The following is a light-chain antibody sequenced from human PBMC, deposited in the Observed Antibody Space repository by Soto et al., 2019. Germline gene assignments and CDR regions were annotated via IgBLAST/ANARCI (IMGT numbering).Light chain of an antibody. V-gene: IGKV3-20*01. CDR1: QSVSSSY. CDR3: QHYDRSFWT. CDR2: GAS. Sequence: EIVLTQSPGTLFLSPGERATLSCRASQSVSSSYLAWYQQKPGQAPRLLIYGASSRATGIPDRFSGSGSGTDFTLTISRLEPEDFAVYYCQHYDRSFWTVGQGTKVEIK. J-gene: IGKJ1*01.